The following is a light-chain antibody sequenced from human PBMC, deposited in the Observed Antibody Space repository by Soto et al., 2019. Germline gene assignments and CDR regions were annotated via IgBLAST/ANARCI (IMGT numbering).Light chain of an antibody. J-gene: IGKJ2*01. Sequence: DIVMTQSPLSLPVTPGEPASISCRSSQSLLYSNGYNYLDWYLQKPGQSPQLLSYLGSNRASGVPDRFSGSGSGNDSTLIISREEAEDVGVYYCMQALQGPFTFGQGSKLEIQ. CDR2: LGS. CDR3: MQALQGPFT. CDR1: QSLLYSNGYNY. V-gene: IGKV2-28*01.